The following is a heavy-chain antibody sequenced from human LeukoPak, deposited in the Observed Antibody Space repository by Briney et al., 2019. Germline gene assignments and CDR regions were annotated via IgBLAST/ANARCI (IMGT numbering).Heavy chain of an antibody. Sequence: PSETLSLTCTVSGGSISSSSYYWGWIRQPPGKGLEGIGSIYYSGSTYYNPSLKSRVTISVDTSKNQFSLKLSSVTAADTAVYYCARSAQDTIFGVVILATSIDYWGQGTLVTVSS. D-gene: IGHD3-3*01. CDR2: IYYSGST. V-gene: IGHV4-39*01. CDR3: ARSAQDTIFGVVILATSIDY. J-gene: IGHJ4*02. CDR1: GGSISSSSYY.